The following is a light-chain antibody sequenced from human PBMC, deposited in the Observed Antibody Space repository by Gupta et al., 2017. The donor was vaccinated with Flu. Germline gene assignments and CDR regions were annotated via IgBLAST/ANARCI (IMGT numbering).Light chain of an antibody. CDR2: ENN. Sequence: QSVFTQPHSVSAAPGPMVTISCSGSSSNNGNYLVSWYQQLPGTAPKLLIYENNKRPSGIPDRFSGSKSGTSATLDITELQTGDEADYYCATWDNSLSIWVFGGGTKFTVL. V-gene: IGLV1-51*02. CDR1: SSNNGNYL. CDR3: ATWDNSLSIWV. J-gene: IGLJ3*02.